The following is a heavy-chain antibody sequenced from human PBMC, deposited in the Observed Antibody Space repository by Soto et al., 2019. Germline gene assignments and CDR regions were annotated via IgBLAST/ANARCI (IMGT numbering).Heavy chain of an antibody. CDR3: ARDSLTTVVTHHYYYGMDV. CDR2: INPSGGST. CDR1: GYTFTSYY. Sequence: GASVKVSCEASGYTFTSYYMRWVRQAPGQGLEWMGIINPSGGSTSYAQKFQGRVTMTRDTSTSTVYMELSSLRSEDTAVYYCARDSLTTVVTHHYYYGMDVWGQGTTVTVS. V-gene: IGHV1-46*01. D-gene: IGHD4-17*01. J-gene: IGHJ6*02.